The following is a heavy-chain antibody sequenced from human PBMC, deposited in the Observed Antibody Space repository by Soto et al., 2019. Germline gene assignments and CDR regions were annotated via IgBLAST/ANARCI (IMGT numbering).Heavy chain of an antibody. CDR2: IYYSGST. CDR1: GGSISSYY. V-gene: IGHV4-59*01. D-gene: IGHD3-22*01. Sequence: SETLSLTCTVSGGSISSYYWSWILQPPGEGLEWIGYIYYSGSTNYNPSLKSRVTISVDTSKNQFSLKLSSVTAADTAVYYCARGIYQNYYDSSGYSLAFGYWGQGTLVTVS. CDR3: ARGIYQNYYDSSGYSLAFGY. J-gene: IGHJ4*02.